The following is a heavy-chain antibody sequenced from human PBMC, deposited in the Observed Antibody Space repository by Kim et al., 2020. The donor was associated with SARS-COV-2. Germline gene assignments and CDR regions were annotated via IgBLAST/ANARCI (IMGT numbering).Heavy chain of an antibody. J-gene: IGHJ6*02. Sequence: SETLSLTCTVSGGSISSGGYYWSWIRQHPGKGLEWIGYIYYSGSTYYNPSLKSRVTISVDTSKNQFSLKLSSVTAADTAVYYCAQGTSYYYYGMDVWGQGTTVTVSS. CDR3: AQGTSYYYYGMDV. CDR1: GGSISSGGYY. CDR2: IYYSGST. V-gene: IGHV4-31*03.